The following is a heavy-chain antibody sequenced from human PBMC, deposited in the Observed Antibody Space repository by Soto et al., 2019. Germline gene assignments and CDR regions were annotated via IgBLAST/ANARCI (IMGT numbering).Heavy chain of an antibody. D-gene: IGHD3-3*01. J-gene: IGHJ5*02. CDR2: IIPIFCTA. CDR1: GGTFSSYA. Sequence: SVKVSCKASGGTFSSYAISWVRQAPGQGLEWMGGIIPIFCTANYAQKFQGRVTITADESTSTAYMELSSLRSEDTAVYYCAMSFRLLEFPSNPYNWFDPWGQGTLVTVSS. V-gene: IGHV1-69*13. CDR3: AMSFRLLEFPSNPYNWFDP.